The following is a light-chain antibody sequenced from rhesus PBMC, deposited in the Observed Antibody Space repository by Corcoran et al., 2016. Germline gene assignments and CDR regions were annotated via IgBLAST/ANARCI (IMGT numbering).Light chain of an antibody. J-gene: IGKJ4*01. CDR2: YAS. Sequence: DIQMTQSPSSLSTSVGDRVTITCRASQDIHNYLAWYQRKPGRAPKSLIYYASSFQPGVPSRFSGGRSGTDYTLIISDLQPEDIATYYGQQYNSFPPTFGGGTEVEIK. V-gene: IGKV1-66*01. CDR1: QDIHNY. CDR3: QQYNSFPPT.